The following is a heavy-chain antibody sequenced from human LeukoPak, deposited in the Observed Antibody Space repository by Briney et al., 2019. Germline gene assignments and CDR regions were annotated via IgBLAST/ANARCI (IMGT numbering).Heavy chain of an antibody. CDR2: ISSSSSYI. CDR3: ARDGRAMVRGVINPFPDY. Sequence: PGGSLRLSCAASGFTFSSYSMNWVRQAPGKGLEWVSSISSSSSYIYYADSVKGRFTISRDNAKNSLYLQMNSLRAEDTAVYYCARDGRAMVRGVINPFPDYWGQGTLVTVSS. J-gene: IGHJ4*02. V-gene: IGHV3-21*01. CDR1: GFTFSSYS. D-gene: IGHD3-10*01.